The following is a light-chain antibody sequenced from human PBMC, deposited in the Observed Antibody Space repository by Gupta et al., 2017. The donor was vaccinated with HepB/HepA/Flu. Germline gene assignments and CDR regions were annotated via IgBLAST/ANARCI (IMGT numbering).Light chain of an antibody. CDR1: QSVSSN. V-gene: IGKV3-15*01. J-gene: IGKJ1*01. CDR2: GAS. Sequence: EIVMTQSPSTLSVSPGERVTLTCRASQSVSSNLAWYQQKPGQAPRLLIYGASTSATGIPARCSGSGSGTEFTLTISSLQSEDFAVYYCQQDYNRPRTFGQGTKVEIK. CDR3: QQDYNRPRT.